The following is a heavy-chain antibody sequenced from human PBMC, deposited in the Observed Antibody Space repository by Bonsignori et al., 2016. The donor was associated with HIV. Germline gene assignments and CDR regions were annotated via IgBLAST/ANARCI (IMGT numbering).Heavy chain of an antibody. J-gene: IGHJ4*02. CDR2: IGADTRYK. CDR1: GFTFRTYD. Sequence: EVRLVESGGTLVKPGGSLRLSCEASGFTFRTYDMNWVRQAPGKDLEWVSSIGADTRYKFYADSVRGRFTISRDNSKNSLYLEMNSLRAEDTAVYYCARDPRYNWNDGLDYWGQGTRVT. D-gene: IGHD1-1*01. CDR3: ARDPRYNWNDGLDY. V-gene: IGHV3-21*01.